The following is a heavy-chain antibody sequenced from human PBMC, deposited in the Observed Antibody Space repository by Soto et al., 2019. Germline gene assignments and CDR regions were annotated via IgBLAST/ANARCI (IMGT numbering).Heavy chain of an antibody. V-gene: IGHV4-34*01. CDR3: ARGRTDVSMMVVVFIAESQYFEY. J-gene: IGHJ4*02. CDR2: ISQSGAT. CDR1: CGSFGDYK. D-gene: IGHD3-22*01. Sequence: SETLSLTCAVHCGSFGDYKWSWIRQPPGKGLEWIGEISQSGATNYNPSFKSRVTISRDTSKNQFSLRLGSVTAADTAVYFCARGRTDVSMMVVVFIAESQYFEYWGQGTQVTVSS.